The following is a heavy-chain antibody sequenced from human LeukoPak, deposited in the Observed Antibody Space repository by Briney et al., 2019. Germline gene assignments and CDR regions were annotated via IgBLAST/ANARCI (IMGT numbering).Heavy chain of an antibody. J-gene: IGHJ3*01. CDR1: GYSFTSYC. Sequence: GESLKISCKVSGYSFTSYCIGWLRQMPGKGLAWMGIIYPGDSGPTYSPSFQGQVTISVDKSINTAYLQWSSLQASDTAMYYCGMSGDRVPLQDDVFDVWGQGTMVTVST. CDR3: GMSGDRVPLQDDVFDV. V-gene: IGHV5-51*01. CDR2: IYPGDSGP. D-gene: IGHD1-26*01.